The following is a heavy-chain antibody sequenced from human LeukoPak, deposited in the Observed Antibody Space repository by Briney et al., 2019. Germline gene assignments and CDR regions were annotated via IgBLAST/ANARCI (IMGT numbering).Heavy chain of an antibody. CDR2: ISNSGSTM. CDR3: ARDWRHRDYGSGSLDY. Sequence: GGSLRLSCVASGFTFSSYEMNWVRQAPGKGLEWVSYISNSGSTMYYADSVKGRFTISRDNAKNSLYLQMNSLRAEDTAVYYCARDWRHRDYGSGSLDYWGQRALVTVSS. CDR1: GFTFSSYE. J-gene: IGHJ4*02. D-gene: IGHD3-10*01. V-gene: IGHV3-48*03.